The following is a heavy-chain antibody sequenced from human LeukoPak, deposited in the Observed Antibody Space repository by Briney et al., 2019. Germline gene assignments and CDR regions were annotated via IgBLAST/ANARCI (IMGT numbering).Heavy chain of an antibody. CDR2: INPSGGST. D-gene: IGHD4-23*01. CDR3: ASRNGDYGGNSEAFDI. V-gene: IGHV1-46*01. CDR1: GYTFTSYY. Sequence: ASVKVSCKASGYTFTSYYMHWVRQAPGQGLEWMGIINPSGGSTSYAQKFQGRVTMTRDTSTSTVYMELSSLRSEDTAVYYCASRNGDYGGNSEAFDIWGQGTMVTVSS. J-gene: IGHJ3*02.